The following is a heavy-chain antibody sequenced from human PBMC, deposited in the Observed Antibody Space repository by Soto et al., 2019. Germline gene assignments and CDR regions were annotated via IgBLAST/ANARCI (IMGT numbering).Heavy chain of an antibody. V-gene: IGHV4-34*01. CDR2: INHSGST. CDR3: ARGSPYYDFWSGYLHHYYYGMDV. CDR1: GGSFSGYY. D-gene: IGHD3-3*01. J-gene: IGHJ6*02. Sequence: SETLSLTCAVYGGSFSGYYWSWIRQPPGKGLEWIGEINHSGSTNYNPSLKSRVTISVDTSKNQFSLKLSSVTAADTAVYYCARGSPYYDFWSGYLHHYYYGMDVWGQGTTVTVSS.